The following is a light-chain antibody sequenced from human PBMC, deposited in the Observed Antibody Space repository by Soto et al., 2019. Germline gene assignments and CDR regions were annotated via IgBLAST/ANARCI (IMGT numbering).Light chain of an antibody. CDR1: QSVSSSY. J-gene: IGKJ2*01. V-gene: IGKV3-20*01. CDR2: GAS. CDR3: QQYGSSPRVYT. Sequence: EIVLTQSPGTLSLSPGERATLSCRASQSVSSSYLDWYQQKPGQAPRLLIYGASSRATGIPDRFSGSGSGTDFTLTISRLEPEDFAVYYCQQYGSSPRVYTFGQGTKREI.